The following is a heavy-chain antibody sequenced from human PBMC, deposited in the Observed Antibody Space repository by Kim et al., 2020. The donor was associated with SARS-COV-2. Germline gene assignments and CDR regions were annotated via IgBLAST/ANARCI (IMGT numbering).Heavy chain of an antibody. D-gene: IGHD6-19*01. CDR2: IYYSGST. J-gene: IGHJ6*02. CDR1: GGSISSSSYY. Sequence: SETLSLTCTVSGGSISSSSYYWGWIRQPPGKGLEWIGSIYYSGSTYYNPSLKSRVTISVDTFKNQFSLKLSSVTAADTAVYYCAQQWRGGYYYYGMDVWGQGTTVTVSS. CDR3: AQQWRGGYYYYGMDV. V-gene: IGHV4-39*01.